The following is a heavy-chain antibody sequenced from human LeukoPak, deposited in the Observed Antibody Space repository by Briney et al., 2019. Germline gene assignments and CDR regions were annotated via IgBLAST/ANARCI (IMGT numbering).Heavy chain of an antibody. CDR2: IYYSGST. J-gene: IGHJ2*01. CDR1: GFTFSSYA. D-gene: IGHD3-22*01. V-gene: IGHV4-30-4*08. CDR3: ARHSGYYPDWYFDL. Sequence: LRLSCAASGFTFSSYAMSWIRQPPGKGLEWIGYIYYSGSTYYNPSLKSRVTISVDTSKNQFSLKLSSVTAADTAVYYCARHSGYYPDWYFDLWGRGTLVTVSS.